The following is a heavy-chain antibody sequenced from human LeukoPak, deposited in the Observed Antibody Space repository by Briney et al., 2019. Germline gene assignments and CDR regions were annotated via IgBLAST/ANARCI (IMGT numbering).Heavy chain of an antibody. D-gene: IGHD3-10*01. Sequence: SDTLSLTCTVSGDSLSSSSSYWAWIRQPPGEGLEWNGSIYYSGSTYYNTSLKSRVTISVDTSKNQFSLRLNSVTAADTAVYFCARLGFGSGRFNYSYYYYLDVWGKGITVTVSS. J-gene: IGHJ6*03. CDR3: ARLGFGSGRFNYSYYYYLDV. CDR2: IYYSGST. CDR1: GDSLSSSSSY. V-gene: IGHV4-39*01.